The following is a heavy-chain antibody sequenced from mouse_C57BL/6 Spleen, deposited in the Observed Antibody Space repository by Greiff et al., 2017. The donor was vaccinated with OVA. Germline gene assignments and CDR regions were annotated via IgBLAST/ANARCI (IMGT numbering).Heavy chain of an antibody. V-gene: IGHV1-43*01. Sequence: VQLQQSGPELVKPGASVKISCKASGYSFTGYYMHWVKQSSEKSLEWIGEINPSTGGTSYNQKFKGKATLTVDKSSSTAYMQLKSLTSEDSAVYYCARGGLRRDFDYWGQGTTLTVSS. J-gene: IGHJ2*01. D-gene: IGHD2-4*01. CDR1: GYSFTGYY. CDR3: ARGGLRRDFDY. CDR2: INPSTGGT.